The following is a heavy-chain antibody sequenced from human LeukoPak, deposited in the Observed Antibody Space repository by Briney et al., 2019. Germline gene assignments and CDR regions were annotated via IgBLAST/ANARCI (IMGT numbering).Heavy chain of an antibody. CDR2: IYYSGST. V-gene: IGHV4-39*01. D-gene: IGHD3-10*01. CDR1: GGSISSSSYY. CDR3: ARPRRMVRGVMDWFDP. Sequence: KPSETLSLTCTVSGGSISSSSYYWGWIRQPPGKGLEWTGSIYYSGSTYYNPSLKSRVTISVDTSKNQFSLKLSSVTAADTAVYYCARPRRMVRGVMDWFDPWGQGTLVTVSS. J-gene: IGHJ5*02.